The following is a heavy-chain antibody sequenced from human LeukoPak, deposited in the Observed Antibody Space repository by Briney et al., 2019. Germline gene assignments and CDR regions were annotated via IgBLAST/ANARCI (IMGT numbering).Heavy chain of an antibody. D-gene: IGHD6-19*01. CDR1: GFTFDDYA. Sequence: SGRSLRLSCAASGFTFDDYAMHWVRQAPGKGLEWVSGISWNSGSIGYADSVKGRFTISRDNAKNSLYLQMNSLRAEDTALYYCAKDIGAVAGYAFDIWGQGTMVTVSS. V-gene: IGHV3-9*01. CDR3: AKDIGAVAGYAFDI. J-gene: IGHJ3*02. CDR2: ISWNSGSI.